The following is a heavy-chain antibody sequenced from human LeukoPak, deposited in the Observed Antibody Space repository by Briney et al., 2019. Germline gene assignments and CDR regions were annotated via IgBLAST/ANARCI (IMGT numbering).Heavy chain of an antibody. D-gene: IGHD2-15*01. CDR2: MNPNSGNT. V-gene: IGHV1-8*01. Sequence: ASVKVSCKASGYTFTSYDINWVRQATGQGLEWMGWMNPNSGNTGYAQKFQGRVTMTRNTSISTAYMELSSLRSEDTAVYYCARGRVKSRAATRPNWFDPWGQGTLVTVSS. CDR3: ARGRVKSRAATRPNWFDP. J-gene: IGHJ5*02. CDR1: GYTFTSYD.